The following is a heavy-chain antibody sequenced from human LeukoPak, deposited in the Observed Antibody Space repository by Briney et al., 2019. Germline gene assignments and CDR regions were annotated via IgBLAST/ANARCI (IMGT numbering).Heavy chain of an antibody. CDR2: ISHSGST. V-gene: IGHV4-34*01. CDR3: ARGDYYDSYDY. D-gene: IGHD3-22*01. Sequence: SETLSLTCAVYGGSFSGYYWSWIRQPPGKGLEWIGEISHSGSTNYNPSLKSRVTISVDTSKNQFSLKLSSVTAADTAVYYCARGDYYDSYDYWGQGTLVTVSS. J-gene: IGHJ4*02. CDR1: GGSFSGYY.